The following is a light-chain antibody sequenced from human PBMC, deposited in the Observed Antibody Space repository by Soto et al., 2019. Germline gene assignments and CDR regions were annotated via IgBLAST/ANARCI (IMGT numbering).Light chain of an antibody. J-gene: IGKJ5*01. V-gene: IGKV3D-20*02. CDR3: QQRSNWPIT. CDR2: GAS. Sequence: EIVLTQSPGTLSLSPGERATLSCRASQSVGSSYLAWYQQRPGQAPRLLIYGASTRATGIPARFSGSGSGTEFTLTISSLEPEDFAVYYCQQRSNWPITFGQGTRLEIK. CDR1: QSVGSSY.